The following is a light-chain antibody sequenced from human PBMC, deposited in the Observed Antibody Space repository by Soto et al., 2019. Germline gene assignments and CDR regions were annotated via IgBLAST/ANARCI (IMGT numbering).Light chain of an antibody. V-gene: IGKV1-5*03. Sequence: IQMTQSPSTLSASVGDRVTITCRASQRIDTWLAWYQQKPGKAPKVLIYKVSNLESGVPSRFSGSGSGTEFTLTISSLQHDDFATYYCQQYKSSWTFGQGTKVDIK. CDR1: QRIDTW. CDR2: KVS. J-gene: IGKJ1*01. CDR3: QQYKSSWT.